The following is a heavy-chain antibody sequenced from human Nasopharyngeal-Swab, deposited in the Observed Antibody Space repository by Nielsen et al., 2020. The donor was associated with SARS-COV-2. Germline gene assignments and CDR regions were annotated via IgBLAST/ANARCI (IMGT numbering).Heavy chain of an antibody. V-gene: IGHV4-38-2*01. Sequence: RQAPGKGLEWIGSIYHRGSTYYNPSLKSRVTISVDTSKNQFSLKLSSLTAADTAVYYCARPGVWFGELKNDAFDIWGQGTMVTVSS. CDR3: ARPGVWFGELKNDAFDI. D-gene: IGHD3-10*01. CDR2: IYHRGST. J-gene: IGHJ3*02.